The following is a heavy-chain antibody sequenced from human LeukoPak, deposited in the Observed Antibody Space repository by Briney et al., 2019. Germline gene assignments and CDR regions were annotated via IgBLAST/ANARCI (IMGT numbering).Heavy chain of an antibody. V-gene: IGHV4-39*01. J-gene: IGHJ6*03. Sequence: SETLSLTCIVSGGSISRSTYYWGWIRQSPGKGLEWIASINYSGITYYNPSLESRVTISVDTSRSQFSLKLSSVTAADTAVYYCARRPQAHMDVWGRGTTVTVSS. CDR1: GGSISRSTYY. CDR2: INYSGIT. CDR3: ARRPQAHMDV.